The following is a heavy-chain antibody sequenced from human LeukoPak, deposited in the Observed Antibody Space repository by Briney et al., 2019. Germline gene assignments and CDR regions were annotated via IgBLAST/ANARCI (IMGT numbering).Heavy chain of an antibody. CDR2: IYTSGST. Sequence: AETLSLTCTLSGGSISSYHWICIRPPAGEGLEWSGRIYTSGSTNYNPSLKSRVTMSVDTSKHQFSLKLSSVTAADTAVYYCARDKAAGIAAAGNFDYWGQGTPVTVSS. D-gene: IGHD6-13*01. CDR1: GGSISSYH. V-gene: IGHV4-4*07. J-gene: IGHJ4*02. CDR3: ARDKAAGIAAAGNFDY.